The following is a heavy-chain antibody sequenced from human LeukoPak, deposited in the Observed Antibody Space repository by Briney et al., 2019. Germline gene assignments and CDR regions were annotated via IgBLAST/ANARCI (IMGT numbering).Heavy chain of an antibody. Sequence: GGSLRLSCAASGFTFNSFGMNWVRQAPGKGLDWVSSISSTSVYIYCADSVRGRFTISRDNAKNSLYLQMNSLRAVDTAVYYCARNTVSGALDVWGQGTMVTVSS. V-gene: IGHV3-21*01. J-gene: IGHJ3*01. CDR1: GFTFNSFG. CDR2: ISSTSVYI. CDR3: ARNTVSGALDV.